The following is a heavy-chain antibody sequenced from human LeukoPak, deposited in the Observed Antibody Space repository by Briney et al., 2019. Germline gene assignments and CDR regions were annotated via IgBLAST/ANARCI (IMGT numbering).Heavy chain of an antibody. V-gene: IGHV1-2*02. CDR1: VYTFTGYY. CDR2: INPNSGGT. CDR3: ARAKRATGTFVRENECFDY. J-gene: IGHJ4*02. D-gene: IGHD1-1*01. Sequence: GASVKVSCKASVYTFTGYYMHWVRQAPGQGLEWMGWINPNSGGTNYAQKFQGRVTMTRDTSISTAYMELSRLRSDDTAVYYCARAKRATGTFVRENECFDYWGQGTLVTVSS.